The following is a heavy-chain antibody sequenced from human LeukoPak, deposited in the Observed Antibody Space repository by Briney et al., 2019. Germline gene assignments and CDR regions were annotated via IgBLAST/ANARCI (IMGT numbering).Heavy chain of an antibody. Sequence: ASVKVSCKASGGTFSSYAISWVRQAPGQGLEWMGRIIPILGIANYAQKFQGRVTITADKSTSTAYMELSSLRSEDTAVYYRARELGYSGSQKGSDAFDIWGQGTMVTVSS. CDR2: IIPILGIA. CDR1: GGTFSSYA. D-gene: IGHD1-26*01. V-gene: IGHV1-69*04. J-gene: IGHJ3*02. CDR3: ARELGYSGSQKGSDAFDI.